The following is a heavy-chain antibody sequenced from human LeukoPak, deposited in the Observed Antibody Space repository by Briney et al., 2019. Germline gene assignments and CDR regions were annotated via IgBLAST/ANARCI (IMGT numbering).Heavy chain of an antibody. CDR1: GFTFSSYA. Sequence: PGGSLRLSCAASGFTFSSYAMNWVRQAPGKGLEWVSSISSSSSYIYYADSVKGRFTISRDNAKNSLYLQMNSLRAEDTAVYYCAKDQRTVAIYYYGMDVWGQGTTVTVSS. V-gene: IGHV3-21*01. J-gene: IGHJ6*02. D-gene: IGHD6-25*01. CDR3: AKDQRTVAIYYYGMDV. CDR2: ISSSSSYI.